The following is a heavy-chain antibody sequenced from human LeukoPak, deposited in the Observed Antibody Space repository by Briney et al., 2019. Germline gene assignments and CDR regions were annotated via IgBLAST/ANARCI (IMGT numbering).Heavy chain of an antibody. V-gene: IGHV4-61*02. J-gene: IGHJ4*02. CDR3: ARGWIANRLYFDY. D-gene: IGHD2-21*01. CDR2: IYTSGST. CDR1: GGSISSGSYY. Sequence: SQTLSLTCAVSGGSISSGSYYWSWIRQPAGKGLEWIGRIYTSGSTNYNPSLKSRVTISVDTSKNQFSLKLSSVTAADTAVYYCARGWIANRLYFDYWGQGTLVTVSS.